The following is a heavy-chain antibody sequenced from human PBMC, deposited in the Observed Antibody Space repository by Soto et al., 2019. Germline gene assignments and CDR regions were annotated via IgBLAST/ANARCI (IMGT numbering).Heavy chain of an antibody. V-gene: IGHV4-59*12. J-gene: IGHJ3*01. D-gene: IGHD2-2*01. Sequence: KSSETLSLTCTVSGGSISSYYWTWIRQPPGKGLEWIGYIYYSGSTNYNPSLNSRVTLSVDTSNNQFSVKLSSVTAADTAVYYCARLYCSGNSCSFGGAFDVWGQGTMVTVSS. CDR2: IYYSGST. CDR3: ARLYCSGNSCSFGGAFDV. CDR1: GGSISSYY.